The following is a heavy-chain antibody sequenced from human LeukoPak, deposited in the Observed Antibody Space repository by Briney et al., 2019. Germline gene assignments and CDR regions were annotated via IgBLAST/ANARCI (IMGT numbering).Heavy chain of an antibody. CDR1: DYSISNSYY. Sequence: SETLSLTCTVSDYSISNSYYWGWIRQPPGKGLEWIGYVYHSGNTYYNPSPKSRVTISVDTSKNQFSLKLSSVTAADTAVYYCARPPRRAAHGYFDLWGRGTLVTVSS. D-gene: IGHD2-15*01. CDR3: ARPPRRAAHGYFDL. V-gene: IGHV4-38-2*02. J-gene: IGHJ2*01. CDR2: VYHSGNT.